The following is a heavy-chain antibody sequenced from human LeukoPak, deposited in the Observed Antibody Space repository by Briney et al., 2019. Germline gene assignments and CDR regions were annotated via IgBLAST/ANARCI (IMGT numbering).Heavy chain of an antibody. D-gene: IGHD3-3*01. CDR3: ARAATGITIFGVVTRFDY. CDR2: ISSSSSTI. J-gene: IGHJ4*02. V-gene: IGHV3-48*01. Sequence: PGGSLRLSCAASGFTFSSNWMHWVRQAPGKGLEWVSYISSSSSTIYYADSVKGRFTISRDNAKNSLYLQMNSLRAEDTAVYYCARAATGITIFGVVTRFDYWGQGTLVTVSS. CDR1: GFTFSSNW.